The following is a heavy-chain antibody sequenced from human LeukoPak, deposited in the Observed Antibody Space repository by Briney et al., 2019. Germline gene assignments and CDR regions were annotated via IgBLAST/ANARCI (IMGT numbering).Heavy chain of an antibody. CDR3: ARARYANAWYAFDI. Sequence: KPSETLSLTCTVSGGSISSSSAYYWGWIRQPPGKGLEWIGSIDHSGSTYYNPSLKSRVTISVDTSKNQFSLKLTSVTAADTAVYYCARARYANAWYAFDIWGHGTMVTVSS. D-gene: IGHD2-2*01. CDR2: IDHSGST. V-gene: IGHV4-39*01. CDR1: GGSISSSSAYY. J-gene: IGHJ3*02.